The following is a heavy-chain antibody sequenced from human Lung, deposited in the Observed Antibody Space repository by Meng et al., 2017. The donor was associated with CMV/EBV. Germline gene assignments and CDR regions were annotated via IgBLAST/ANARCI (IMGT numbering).Heavy chain of an antibody. CDR1: GFTFSSYG. J-gene: IGHJ3*02. V-gene: IGHV3-33*06. CDR2: IWYDGSNK. Sequence: GGSLRLXCAASGFTFSSYGMHWVRQAPGQGLEWVAVIWYDGSNKYYADSVKGRFTISRDNSKNTLYLQMNSLRAEDTAVYYCAKDEFRDCSSTSCLDAFDIWGQGTXVXVSS. D-gene: IGHD2-2*01. CDR3: AKDEFRDCSSTSCLDAFDI.